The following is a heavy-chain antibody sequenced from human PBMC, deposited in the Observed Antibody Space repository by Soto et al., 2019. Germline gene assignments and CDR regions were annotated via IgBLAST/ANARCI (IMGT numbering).Heavy chain of an antibody. Sequence: SVKVSCRASGGTFSSYAISWVRQAPGQGLEWMGGIIPIFGTANYAQKFQGRVTITADEAASTAYMELGGLRSEDTAVYYCARDRIGYCSGGSCRAEYFQHWGQGTLVTVSS. D-gene: IGHD2-15*01. CDR3: ARDRIGYCSGGSCRAEYFQH. V-gene: IGHV1-69*13. CDR2: IIPIFGTA. CDR1: GGTFSSYA. J-gene: IGHJ1*01.